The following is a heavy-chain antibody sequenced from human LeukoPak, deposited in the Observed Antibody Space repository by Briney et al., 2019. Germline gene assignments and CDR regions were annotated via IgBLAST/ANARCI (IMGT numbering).Heavy chain of an antibody. CDR2: INHSGST. Sequence: SETLSLTCAVYGGSFSGYYWSWIRQPPGKGLEWIGEINHSGSTNYNPSLKSRVTISVDTSKNQFSLKLSSVTAADTAVYYCAREQWELLYFFDYWGQGTLVTVSS. CDR1: GGSFSGYY. CDR3: AREQWELLYFFDY. D-gene: IGHD1-26*01. V-gene: IGHV4-34*01. J-gene: IGHJ4*02.